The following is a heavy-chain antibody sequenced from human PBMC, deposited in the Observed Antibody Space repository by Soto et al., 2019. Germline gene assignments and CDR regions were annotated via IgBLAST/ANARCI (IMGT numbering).Heavy chain of an antibody. CDR2: IYYSGST. J-gene: IGHJ6*02. CDR1: GGSISSSSYY. CDR3: ARLVTEYSSSFYYYGMDV. V-gene: IGHV4-39*01. D-gene: IGHD6-6*01. Sequence: QLQLQESGPGLVKPSETLSLTCTVSGGSISSSSYYWGWIRQPPGKGLEWIGSIYYSGSTYYNPSLKSRVTISVDTSKNQFSLKLSSVTAADTAVYYCARLVTEYSSSFYYYGMDVWGQGTTVTVSS.